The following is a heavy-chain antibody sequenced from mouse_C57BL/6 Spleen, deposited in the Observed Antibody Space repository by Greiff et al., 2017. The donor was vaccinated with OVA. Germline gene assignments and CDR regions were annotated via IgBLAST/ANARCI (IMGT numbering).Heavy chain of an antibody. V-gene: IGHV10-3*01. CDR3: VRDGYYGYGYYAMDY. CDR1: GFTFNTYA. CDR2: IRSKSSNYAT. D-gene: IGHD2-2*01. Sequence: VQLKESGGGLVQPKGSLKLSCAASGFTFNTYAMHWVRQAPGKGLEWVARIRSKSSNYATYYADSVKDRFTISRDDSQSMLYLQMNDLKTEDTAMYDCVRDGYYGYGYYAMDYWGQGTSVTVSA. J-gene: IGHJ4*01.